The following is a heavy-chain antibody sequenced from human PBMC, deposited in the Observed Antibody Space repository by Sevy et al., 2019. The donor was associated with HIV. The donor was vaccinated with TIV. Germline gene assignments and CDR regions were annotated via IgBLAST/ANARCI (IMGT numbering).Heavy chain of an antibody. CDR3: ANSRGRYEGSSWLYYYYIMDV. Sequence: GGSLRLSCAASGFTFSSYAMSWVRQAPGKGLEWVSAISGSGGSTYYADSVKGRFTISRDNSKNTLYLQMNSLRLDDTAVYYCANSRGRYEGSSWLYYYYIMDVWGQGTTVTVSS. CDR2: ISGSGGST. V-gene: IGHV3-23*01. CDR1: GFTFSSYA. J-gene: IGHJ6*02. D-gene: IGHD2-2*01.